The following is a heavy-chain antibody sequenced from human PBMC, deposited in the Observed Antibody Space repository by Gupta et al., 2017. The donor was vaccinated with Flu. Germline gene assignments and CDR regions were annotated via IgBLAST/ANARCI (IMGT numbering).Heavy chain of an antibody. V-gene: IGHV6-1*02. CDR1: GDSVSSNSAA. J-gene: IGHJ6*02. CDR2: TYYRSKWYN. CDR3: ARDYYDNSGHYYYYYGMDV. Sequence: GLVKPSQTLSLTCAISGDSVSSNSAAWNWIRQSPSRGLEWLGRTYYRSKWYNDYAVSVKSRITINPDTSKNQFSLQLNSVTPEDTAVYYCARDYYDNSGHYYYYYGMDVWGQGTTVTVSS. D-gene: IGHD3-22*01.